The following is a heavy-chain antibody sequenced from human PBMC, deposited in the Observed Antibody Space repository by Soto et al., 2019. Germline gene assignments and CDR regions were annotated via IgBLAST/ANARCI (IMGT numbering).Heavy chain of an antibody. CDR2: ISAYNGNT. CDR1: GGTFSSYA. D-gene: IGHD3-10*01. Sequence: ASVKVSCKASGGTFSSYAISWVRQAPGQGLEWMGWISAYNGNTNYAQKLQGRVTMTTDTSTSTAYMELRSLRSDDTAVYYCARGAVLLWLGELLNLFDPWGQGTLVTVSS. V-gene: IGHV1-18*01. J-gene: IGHJ5*02. CDR3: ARGAVLLWLGELLNLFDP.